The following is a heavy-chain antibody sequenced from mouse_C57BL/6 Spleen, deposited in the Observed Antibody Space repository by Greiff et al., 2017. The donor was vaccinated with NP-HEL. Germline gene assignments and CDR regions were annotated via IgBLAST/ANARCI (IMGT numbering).Heavy chain of an antibody. Sequence: VQLQQSGAELVKPGASVKISCKASGYAFSSYWMNWVKQRPGKGLEWIGQIYPGDGDTNYNGKFKGKATLTADKSSSTAYMQLSSLTSEDSAVYFCARSAYDYDVAMDYWGQGTSVTVSS. CDR1: GYAFSSYW. CDR2: IYPGDGDT. D-gene: IGHD2-4*01. J-gene: IGHJ4*01. V-gene: IGHV1-80*01. CDR3: ARSAYDYDVAMDY.